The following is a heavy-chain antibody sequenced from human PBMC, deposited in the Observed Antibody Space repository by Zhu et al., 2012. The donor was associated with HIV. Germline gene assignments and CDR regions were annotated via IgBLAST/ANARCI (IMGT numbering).Heavy chain of an antibody. CDR2: IYHSGST. D-gene: IGHD3-9*01. V-gene: IGHV4-38-2*01. CDR3: ARGRRYDILTGYATFD. Sequence: QVQLQESGPGLVKPSETLSLTCAVSGYSISSGYYWGWIRQPPGKGLEWIGSIYHSGSTYYNPSLKSRVTISVDTSKNQFSLKLSSVTAADTAVYYCARGRRYDILTGYATFDYGAREPWSPSPQ. J-gene: IGHJ4*02. CDR1: GYSISSGYY.